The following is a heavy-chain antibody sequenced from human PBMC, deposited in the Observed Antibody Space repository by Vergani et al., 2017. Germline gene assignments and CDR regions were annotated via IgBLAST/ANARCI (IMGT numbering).Heavy chain of an antibody. Sequence: QVQLVQSGAEVKKPGASVKVSCKASGYTFTGYYMHWVRQAPGQGLEWMGWINPNSGGTNYAQKFQGWVTMTRDTYISTAYMELSRLRSDDTAWYYCARSNDILAASLRYVDYWGQGTLVTVSS. D-gene: IGHD3-9*01. CDR1: GYTFTGYY. J-gene: IGHJ4*02. V-gene: IGHV1-2*04. CDR3: ARSNDILAASLRYVDY. CDR2: INPNSGGT.